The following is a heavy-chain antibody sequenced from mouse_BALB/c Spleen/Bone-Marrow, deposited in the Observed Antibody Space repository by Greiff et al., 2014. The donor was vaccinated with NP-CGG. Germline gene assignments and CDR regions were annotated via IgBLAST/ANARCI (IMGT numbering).Heavy chain of an antibody. CDR3: TRSMGFYYAMDY. D-gene: IGHD2-3*01. Sequence: VQLQQSGTVLARPGASVKMSCKASGYTFTIYWMHWVKQRPGQSLEWIGAIYPGNSDTSYNQKFKGKAKLTAVTSTSTAYMELSSLTNEDSAVYYCTRSMGFYYAMDYWGQGTSVTVSS. V-gene: IGHV1-5*01. CDR2: IYPGNSDT. J-gene: IGHJ4*01. CDR1: GYTFTIYW.